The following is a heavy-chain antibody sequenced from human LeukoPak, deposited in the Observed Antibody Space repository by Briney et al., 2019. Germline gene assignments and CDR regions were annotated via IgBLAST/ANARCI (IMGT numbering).Heavy chain of an antibody. J-gene: IGHJ4*02. Sequence: GGSLRLSCAASGFTLRSYTMNWVRQAPGKGLEWVSSIGISSNKIYYADSVKGRFIISRDNAKNSVYLQMNSLRAEDTAVYYCARDPRGNGNDWGQGTLVTVSS. CDR1: GFTLRSYT. CDR2: IGISSNKI. V-gene: IGHV3-21*01. D-gene: IGHD1-14*01. CDR3: ARDPRGNGND.